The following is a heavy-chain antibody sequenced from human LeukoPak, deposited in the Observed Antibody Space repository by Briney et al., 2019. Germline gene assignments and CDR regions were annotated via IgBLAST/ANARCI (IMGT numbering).Heavy chain of an antibody. J-gene: IGHJ3*02. D-gene: IGHD4-17*01. CDR1: GFTFSSYS. V-gene: IGHV3-21*01. CDR2: ISSSSSYI. CDR3: AREKRLTTVTTSDAFDI. Sequence: GGSLRLSCAASGFTFSSYSMNWVRQAPGKGLEWVSSISSSSSYIYYADSVKGRFTISRDNAKNSLYLQMNSLRAEDTAVYYCAREKRLTTVTTSDAFDIWGQGTMVTVSS.